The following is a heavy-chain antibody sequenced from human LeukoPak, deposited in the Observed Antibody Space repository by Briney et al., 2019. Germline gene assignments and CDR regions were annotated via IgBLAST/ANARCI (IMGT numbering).Heavy chain of an antibody. Sequence: GGSLRLSCAASGFTVSSNYMSWVRQAPGKGLEWVSVIYSGGSTYYADSVKGRFTISRDNSKNTLYLQMNSLRAEDTAVCYCAREGLLYDIYAFDIWGQGTMVTVSS. V-gene: IGHV3-53*01. D-gene: IGHD3-9*01. J-gene: IGHJ3*02. CDR2: IYSGGST. CDR1: GFTVSSNY. CDR3: AREGLLYDIYAFDI.